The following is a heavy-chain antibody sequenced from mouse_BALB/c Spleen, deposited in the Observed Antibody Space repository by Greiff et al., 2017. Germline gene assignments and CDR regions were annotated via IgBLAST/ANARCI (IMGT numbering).Heavy chain of an antibody. J-gene: IGHJ4*01. CDR2: ISYDGSN. V-gene: IGHV3-6*02. D-gene: IGHD2-3*01. CDR1: GYSITSGYY. CDR3: ARDGVYDGYSQAMDY. Sequence: EVKLLESGPGLVKPSQSLSLTCSVTGYSITSGYYWNWIRQFPGNKLEWMGYISYDGSNNYNPSLKNRISITRDTSKNQFFLKLNSVTTEDTATYYCARDGVYDGYSQAMDYWGQGTSVTVSS.